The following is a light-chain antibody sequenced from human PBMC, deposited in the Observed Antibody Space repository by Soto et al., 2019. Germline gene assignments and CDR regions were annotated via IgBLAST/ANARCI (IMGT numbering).Light chain of an antibody. J-gene: IGLJ2*01. CDR2: SNN. V-gene: IGLV1-44*01. Sequence: QSVLTQPPSASGTPGQRVTISCSGSSSNIGTNRVNWYQQVPGTAPKLLIYSNNQRPSGVPDRFSGSKSGTSASLAISGLQSEDEADYYCAAWDDSLSAVLFGGGTKLTVL. CDR1: SSNIGTNR. CDR3: AAWDDSLSAVL.